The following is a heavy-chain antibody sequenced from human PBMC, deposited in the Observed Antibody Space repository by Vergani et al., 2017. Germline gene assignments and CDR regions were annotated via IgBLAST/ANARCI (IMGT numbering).Heavy chain of an antibody. J-gene: IGHJ4*01. V-gene: IGHV3-NL1*01. CDR1: GFTLNTYG. Sequence: QVQILQSGGGVVQPGGSLRLSCTLSGFTLNTYGIHWVRPAPGTGLEWVSVIKSDGRTSYAESVRGRFTISRDTSRNAVYLQMNILRVEDTGVYYCTRRECSGTTCYGDYF. D-gene: IGHD2-15*01. CDR3: TRRECSGTTCYGDYF. CDR2: IKSDGRT.